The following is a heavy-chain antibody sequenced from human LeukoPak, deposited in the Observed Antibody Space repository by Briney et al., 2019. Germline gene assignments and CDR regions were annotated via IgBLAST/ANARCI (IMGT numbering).Heavy chain of an antibody. CDR1: GFTFSSHW. J-gene: IGHJ4*02. CDR2: IKQDGSEK. D-gene: IGHD3-22*01. CDR3: ARGFYDSSGSDY. Sequence: WGSLRLSCAASGFTFSSHWMSWVRQAPGKGLEWVATIKQDGSEKYYVDSVKGRFTISRDNAKNSLYLQMNSLRAEDTAVYYCARGFYDSSGSDYWGQGTLVTVSS. V-gene: IGHV3-7*01.